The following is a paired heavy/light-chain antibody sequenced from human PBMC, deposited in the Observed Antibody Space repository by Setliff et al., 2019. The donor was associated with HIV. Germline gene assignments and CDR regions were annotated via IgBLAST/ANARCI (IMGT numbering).Light chain of an antibody. V-gene: IGKV4-1*01. Sequence: DIVMTQSPDSLAVSLGERATINCKPSQSVLYNSNNKNYLAWYQQKPGQPPKLLIYWASTRESGVPDRFSGSGSGTDFTLTISSLQAEDVALYYCQQYYSTPWTFGQGTKVEIK. CDR1: QSVLYNSNNKNY. CDR3: QQYYSTPWT. J-gene: IGKJ1*01. CDR2: WAS.
Heavy chain of an antibody. J-gene: IGHJ4*03. CDR2: IYYSGSA. Sequence: QVQLQESGPGLVKPSETLSLTCTVSGGSISNYYWSWIRQPPGKGLEWIGYIYYSGSATYNSSLKSRVTISIDTSKNQFSLKLSSVTAADTALYYCARAGYYYDNSGYLGYLDYWGQGTLVTVSS. D-gene: IGHD3-22*01. V-gene: IGHV4-59*01. CDR1: GGSISNYY. CDR3: ARAGYYYDNSGYLGYLDY.